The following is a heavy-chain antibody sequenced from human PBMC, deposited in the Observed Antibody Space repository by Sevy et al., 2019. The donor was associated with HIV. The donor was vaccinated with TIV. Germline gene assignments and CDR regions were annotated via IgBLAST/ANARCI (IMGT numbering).Heavy chain of an antibody. J-gene: IGHJ6*02. CDR2: ISSSSSYI. D-gene: IGHD3-10*01. CDR3: ARDRDLGFGELFPYYYYGMDV. CDR1: GFTFSSYS. V-gene: IGHV3-21*01. Sequence: LGGSLRLSCAASGFTFSSYSMNWVRQAPGKGLEWVSSISSSSSYIYYADSVKGRFTISRDNAKNSLYLQMNSLRAEDTAVYYCARDRDLGFGELFPYYYYGMDVWGQGTTVTVSS.